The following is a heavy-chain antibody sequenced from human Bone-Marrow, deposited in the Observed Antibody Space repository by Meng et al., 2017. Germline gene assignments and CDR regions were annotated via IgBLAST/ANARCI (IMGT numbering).Heavy chain of an antibody. Sequence: GESLKISCAASGFTFSSYAMHWVRQAPGKGLEWVAVISYDGSNKYYADSVKGRFTISRDNSKNTLYLQMNSLRAEDTAVYYCARDLKSGDYYFDYWGQGTLVTVSS. D-gene: IGHD2-21*01. CDR2: ISYDGSNK. J-gene: IGHJ4*02. V-gene: IGHV3-30*04. CDR1: GFTFSSYA. CDR3: ARDLKSGDYYFDY.